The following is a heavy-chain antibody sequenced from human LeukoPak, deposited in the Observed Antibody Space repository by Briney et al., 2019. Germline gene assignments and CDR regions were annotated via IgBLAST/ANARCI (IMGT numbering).Heavy chain of an antibody. CDR3: ARGTLVGASPWEQPYFDY. Sequence: GGSLRLSCSASGFTFSSYAMSWVRQAPGKGLEWVSAISGSGGSTYYADSVKGRFTISRDNSKNTLYLQMNSLRAEDTAVYYCARGTLVGASPWEQPYFDYWGQGTLVTVSS. J-gene: IGHJ4*02. D-gene: IGHD1-26*01. CDR1: GFTFSSYA. V-gene: IGHV3-23*01. CDR2: ISGSGGST.